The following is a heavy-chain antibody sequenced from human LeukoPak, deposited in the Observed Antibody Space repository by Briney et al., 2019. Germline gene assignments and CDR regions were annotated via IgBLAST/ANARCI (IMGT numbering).Heavy chain of an antibody. CDR3: ARSLYYYGSDSFDI. CDR2: IYYSGST. Sequence: SETLSLTCTVSGGSISSYYWNWIRQPPGKGLEWTGYIYYSGSTNYNPSLKSRVTISVDTSKKQFSLKLSSVTAADTAVYYCARSLYYYGSDSFDIWGQGAMVTVSS. V-gene: IGHV4-59*01. D-gene: IGHD3-10*01. J-gene: IGHJ3*02. CDR1: GGSISSYY.